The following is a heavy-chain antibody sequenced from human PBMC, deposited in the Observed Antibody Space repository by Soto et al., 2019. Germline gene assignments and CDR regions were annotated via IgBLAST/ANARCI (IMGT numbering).Heavy chain of an antibody. J-gene: IGHJ4*02. D-gene: IGHD3-22*01. Sequence: GASVKVSCKSCVGSFSSCAIIWVQQAPGQGLEWMGGIIPIFGTANYAQKFQGRVTITADESTSTAYMELSSLRSEDTAVYYCARAPFGSGYFPRCWGQGTLVTVSS. CDR1: VGSFSSCA. CDR3: ARAPFGSGYFPRC. V-gene: IGHV1-69*13. CDR2: IIPIFGTA.